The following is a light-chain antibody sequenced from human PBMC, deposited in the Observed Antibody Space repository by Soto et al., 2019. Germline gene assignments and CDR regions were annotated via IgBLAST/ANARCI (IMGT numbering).Light chain of an antibody. CDR3: QESYSTPYT. J-gene: IGKJ2*01. V-gene: IGKV1-39*01. Sequence: DIQMTQSSPSLSASLGDRVTITCRASQSISTYLNWYQQKPGKAPKLLIYAASSLQSGVPSRFSGSGSGTDFTLTISSLQPEDFATYFCQESYSTPYTFGLGTKVDIK. CDR2: AAS. CDR1: QSISTY.